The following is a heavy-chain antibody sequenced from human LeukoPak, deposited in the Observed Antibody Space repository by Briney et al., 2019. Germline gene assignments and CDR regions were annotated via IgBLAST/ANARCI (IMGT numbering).Heavy chain of an antibody. Sequence: GGSLRHSCAASGFTFDDYGMSWVRQLPGKGLEWVSGINRNGDSTDYAGSVKGRFTISRDNSKNTLYLQMNSLRAEDTAVYYCAKDPAITMIVVAVEYFQHCGQGTLVTVSS. V-gene: IGHV3-20*04. D-gene: IGHD3-22*01. J-gene: IGHJ1*01. CDR2: INRNGDST. CDR3: AKDPAITMIVVAVEYFQH. CDR1: GFTFDDYG.